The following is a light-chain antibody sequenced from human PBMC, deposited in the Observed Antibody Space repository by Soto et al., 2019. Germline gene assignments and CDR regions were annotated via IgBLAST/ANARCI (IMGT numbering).Light chain of an antibody. J-gene: IGKJ1*01. CDR3: QQYGSSPTWT. Sequence: EIVLTQSPDSLSLCPGERATRSCRASQSVTSNYLAWYQQKPGQAPRLLMYGASSRATGIPDRFSGSGSGTDFTLTISRLEPEDFAVYYCQQYGSSPTWTFGQGTKVDIK. CDR2: GAS. V-gene: IGKV3-20*01. CDR1: QSVTSNY.